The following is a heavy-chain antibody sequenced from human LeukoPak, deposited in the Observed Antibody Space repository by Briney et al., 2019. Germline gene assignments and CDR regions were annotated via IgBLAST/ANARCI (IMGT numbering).Heavy chain of an antibody. CDR2: IYYSGST. Sequence: SETLSLTCTVSGGSISSYYWSWIRQPPGKELEWIGYIYYSGSTNYNPSLKSRVTISVDTSKNQFSLKLSSVTAADTAVYYCARDYYDSSGYSHSPEYFQHWGQGTLVTVSS. V-gene: IGHV4-59*01. CDR1: GGSISSYY. D-gene: IGHD3-22*01. CDR3: ARDYYDSSGYSHSPEYFQH. J-gene: IGHJ1*01.